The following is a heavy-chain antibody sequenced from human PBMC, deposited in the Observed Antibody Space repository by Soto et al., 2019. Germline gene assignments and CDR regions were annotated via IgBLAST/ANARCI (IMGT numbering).Heavy chain of an antibody. V-gene: IGHV3-30-3*01. CDR2: ISYDVSNK. Sequence: QVQLVESGGGVVQPGRSLRLSCAASGFTFSSYAMHWVRQAPGKGLEWVAVISYDVSNKYYADSVKGRFTISRDNSKNTLYLQMNSLRAEDTAVYYCASGGGYYDSSGWYFQHWGQGTLVTVSS. D-gene: IGHD3-22*01. J-gene: IGHJ1*01. CDR3: ASGGGYYDSSGWYFQH. CDR1: GFTFSSYA.